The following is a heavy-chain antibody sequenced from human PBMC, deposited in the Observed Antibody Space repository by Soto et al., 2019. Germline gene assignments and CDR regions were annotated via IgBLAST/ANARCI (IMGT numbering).Heavy chain of an antibody. CDR2: ISSSSSYI. CDR1: GFTLSSYS. J-gene: IGHJ4*02. V-gene: IGHV3-21*01. Sequence: EVQLVESGGGLVKPGGSLRLSCAASGFTLSSYSMNWVRQAPGKGLEWVSSISSSSSYIYYADSVKGRFTISRDNAKNSLYLQMNSLRAEDTAVYYCAIDLSRNFDYWGQGTLVTVSS. CDR3: AIDLSRNFDY.